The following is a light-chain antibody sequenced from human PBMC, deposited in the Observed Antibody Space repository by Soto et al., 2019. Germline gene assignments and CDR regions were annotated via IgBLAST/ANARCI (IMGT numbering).Light chain of an antibody. V-gene: IGLV2-11*01. J-gene: IGLJ1*01. CDR2: DVN. Sequence: QSALTQPRSGSGSPGQSVTISCTGTSNDIGGYNYVSWYQQHPGKAPKVMSYDVNKRPSGVPDRFSGSKSSNTASLTSSDQDADEEADYYCSSTAGRPDVFGTGTKLTVL. CDR1: SNDIGGYNY. CDR3: SSTAGRPDV.